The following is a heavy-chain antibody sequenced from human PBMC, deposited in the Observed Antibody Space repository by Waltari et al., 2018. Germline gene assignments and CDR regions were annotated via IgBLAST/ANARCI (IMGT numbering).Heavy chain of an antibody. J-gene: IGHJ4*02. CDR2: IYSGGTT. CDR1: GVTVSNNY. V-gene: IGHV3-53*01. Sequence: EVQLVESGGGLLQPGGSLRLSCVASGVTVSNNYMTWLRQAPGKGLELVSLIYSGGTTYYADSVRGRFTISRDGSKNTVYLQMNSLRAEDTAVYFCARNQVETALGYWGQGTLVTVSS. CDR3: ARNQVETALGY. D-gene: IGHD2-21*02.